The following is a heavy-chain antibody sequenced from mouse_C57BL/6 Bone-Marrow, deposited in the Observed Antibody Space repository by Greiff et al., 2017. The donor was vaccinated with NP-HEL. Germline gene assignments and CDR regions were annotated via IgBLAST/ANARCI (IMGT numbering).Heavy chain of an antibody. CDR3: ARRGDWYYFDD. CDR1: GYTFTDYY. Sequence: EVQLQQSGPELVKPGASVKISCKASGYTFTDYYMNWVKQSHGKSLEWIGDINPNNGGTSYNQKFKGKATLTVDKSSSTAYMGRRSLTSDDAAVYYCARRGDWYYFDDWGKGTTLTVSS. CDR2: INPNNGGT. J-gene: IGHJ2*01. V-gene: IGHV1-26*01. D-gene: IGHD3-3*01.